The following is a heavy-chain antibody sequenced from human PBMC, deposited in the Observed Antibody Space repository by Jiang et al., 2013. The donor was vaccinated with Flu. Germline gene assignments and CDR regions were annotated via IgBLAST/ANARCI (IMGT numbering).Heavy chain of an antibody. CDR2: IYWDDDK. CDR3: AHRDYYGSGNLEPFDY. CDR1: GFSLSTSGVG. V-gene: IGHV2-5*02. Sequence: KPTQTLTLTCTFSGFSLSTSGVGVGWIRQPPGKALEWLALIYWDDDKRYSPSLKSRLTITKDTSKNQVVLTMTNMDPVDTATYYCAHRDYYGSGNLEPFDYWGQGTLVTVSS. D-gene: IGHD3-10*01. J-gene: IGHJ4*02.